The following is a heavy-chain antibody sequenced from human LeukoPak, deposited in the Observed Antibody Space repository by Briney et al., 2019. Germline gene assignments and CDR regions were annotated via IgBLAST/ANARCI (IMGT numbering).Heavy chain of an antibody. D-gene: IGHD3-22*01. CDR3: ARDSTDYYDSSGYYYSLSAWRGFDP. Sequence: SVKVSCKASGGTFSSYAISWVRQAPGQGLEWMGGIIPIFGTANYAQKFQGRVTITTDESTSTAYMELSSLRSEDTAVYYCARDSTDYYDSSGYYYSLSAWRGFDPWGQGTLVTVSS. CDR1: GGTFSSYA. V-gene: IGHV1-69*05. J-gene: IGHJ5*02. CDR2: IIPIFGTA.